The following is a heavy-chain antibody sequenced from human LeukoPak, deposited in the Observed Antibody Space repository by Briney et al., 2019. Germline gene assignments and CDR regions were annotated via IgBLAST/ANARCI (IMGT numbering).Heavy chain of an antibody. D-gene: IGHD3-22*01. V-gene: IGHV3-53*01. CDR3: ARGTRDYYDGSDYYFDY. J-gene: IGHJ4*02. Sequence: GGSLRLSCAASGFTVSSNYMSWVRQAPGKGLEWVSVIYSGGSTYYADSVKGRFTISRDNSKNTLYLQMNSLRAEDTAVYYCARGTRDYYDGSDYYFDYWGQGTLVTVSS. CDR2: IYSGGST. CDR1: GFTVSSNY.